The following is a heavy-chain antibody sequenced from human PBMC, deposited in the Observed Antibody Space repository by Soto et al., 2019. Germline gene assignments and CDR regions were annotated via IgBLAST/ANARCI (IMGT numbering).Heavy chain of an antibody. Sequence: ASVKFSCTASGYTFTSYGISWVRQAPGQGREWMGWISAYNGNTNYEQKIQGRVTLPTDTSTSTAYMELRSLRSDDTAVYYCARLVREHDDFWSGYYTGVFDYWGQGTLVTVSS. CDR2: ISAYNGNT. CDR3: ARLVREHDDFWSGYYTGVFDY. J-gene: IGHJ4*02. V-gene: IGHV1-18*04. CDR1: GYTFTSYG. D-gene: IGHD3-3*01.